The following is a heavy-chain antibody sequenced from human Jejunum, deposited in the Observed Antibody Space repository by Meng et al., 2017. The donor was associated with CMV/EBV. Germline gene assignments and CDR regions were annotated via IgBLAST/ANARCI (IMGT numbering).Heavy chain of an antibody. V-gene: IGHV3-30-3*01. Sequence: FSTYSMHWVRQAPGKGLEWVAVISYDGSSTSYADSVKGRFTISRDNSKNTLYLQMTSLRPEDTAVYFCARPYYDFWSGYPNDAFDLWGQGTMVTVSS. CDR1: FSTYS. CDR2: ISYDGSST. CDR3: ARPYYDFWSGYPNDAFDL. J-gene: IGHJ3*01. D-gene: IGHD3-3*01.